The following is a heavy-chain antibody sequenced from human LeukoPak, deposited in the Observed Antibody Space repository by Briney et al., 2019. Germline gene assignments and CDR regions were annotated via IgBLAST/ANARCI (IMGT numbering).Heavy chain of an antibody. J-gene: IGHJ4*02. V-gene: IGHV4-39*07. Sequence: KASETLSLTCTVSGGSISSSSYYWGWIRQPPGKGLEWIGSIYYSGSTNYNPSLKSRVTISVDTSKNQFSLKLSSVTAADTAVYYCARDRDGSGSYGYWGQGTLVTVSS. CDR1: GGSISSSSYY. CDR3: ARDRDGSGSYGY. D-gene: IGHD3-10*01. CDR2: IYYSGST.